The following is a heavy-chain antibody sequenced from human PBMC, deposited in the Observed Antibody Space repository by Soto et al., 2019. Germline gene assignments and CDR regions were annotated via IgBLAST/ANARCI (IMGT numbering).Heavy chain of an antibody. D-gene: IGHD3-3*01. J-gene: IGHJ6*02. CDR2: IYHSGST. CDR3: ARGREYYDFWSGYYDYYGMDV. V-gene: IGHV4-30-2*01. CDR1: GGSISSGGYS. Sequence: SETLSLTCAVSGGSISSGGYSWSWIRQPPGKGLEWIGYIYHSGSTYYNPSLKSRVTISVDRSKNQFSLKLSSVTAADTAVYYCARGREYYDFWSGYYDYYGMDVWGQGTTVTVPS.